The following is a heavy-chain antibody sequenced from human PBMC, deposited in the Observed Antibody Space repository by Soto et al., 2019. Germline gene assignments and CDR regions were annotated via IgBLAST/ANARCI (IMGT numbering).Heavy chain of an antibody. Sequence: EEQLVESGGGLVQAGGSLRLSCAASGFILGRNSMMWVRQAPGKGLEWVAYITSSSTTMNYADSVKGRFTISRENANNALYLQMNSLRDEDTAVYYCARPHLDRPTFYGMDVWGQGTTVTVSS. D-gene: IGHD2-2*03. J-gene: IGHJ6*02. CDR1: GFILGRNS. CDR3: ARPHLDRPTFYGMDV. CDR2: ITSSSTTM. V-gene: IGHV3-48*02.